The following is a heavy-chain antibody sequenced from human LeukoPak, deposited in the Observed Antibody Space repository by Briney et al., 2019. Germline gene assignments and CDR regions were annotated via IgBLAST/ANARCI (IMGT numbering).Heavy chain of an antibody. CDR3: ARSSQIGYSGGWYNWFDP. J-gene: IGHJ5*02. Sequence: ASVKVSCKASGYTFTGYYMHWVRQAPGQGLEWMGWINPNSGGTNYAQKFQGRVTMTRDTSISTAYMELSRLRSDDTAVYYCARSSQIGYSGGWYNWFDPWGQGTLVTVSS. V-gene: IGHV1-2*02. CDR1: GYTFTGYY. D-gene: IGHD6-19*01. CDR2: INPNSGGT.